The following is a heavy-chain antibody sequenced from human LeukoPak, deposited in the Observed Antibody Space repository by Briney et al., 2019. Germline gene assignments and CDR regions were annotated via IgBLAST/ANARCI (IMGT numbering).Heavy chain of an antibody. V-gene: IGHV1-3*01. D-gene: IGHD6-13*01. CDR2: INAGNGNT. J-gene: IGHJ4*02. Sequence: ASGKVSCKASGYTFTSYAMHWVRQAPGQRLGWMGWINAGNGNTKYSQKFQGRVAITRDTSASTAYMELSSLRSEDTAVYYCARRYSSSWYAPFDYWGQGTLVTVSS. CDR1: GYTFTSYA. CDR3: ARRYSSSWYAPFDY.